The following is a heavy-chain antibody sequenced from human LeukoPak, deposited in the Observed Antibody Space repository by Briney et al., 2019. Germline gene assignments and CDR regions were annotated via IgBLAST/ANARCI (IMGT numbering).Heavy chain of an antibody. CDR2: VSADTGNT. CDR3: ATRGDFFDS. V-gene: IGHV1-18*01. CDR1: GYTLTELS. J-gene: IGHJ4*02. Sequence: ASVKVSCKVSGYTLTELSMHWVRQAPGQGPEWMGWVSADTGNTDYAQKFQGRVTLTTDRSTKTAYMELKSLTIDDSAIYYCATRGDFFDSWGQGTLVTVPS. D-gene: IGHD4-17*01.